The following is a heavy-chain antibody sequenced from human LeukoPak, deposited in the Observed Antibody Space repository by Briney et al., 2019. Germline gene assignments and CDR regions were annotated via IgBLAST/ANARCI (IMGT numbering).Heavy chain of an antibody. V-gene: IGHV4-34*01. CDR3: ARGGRTTVTTGEDFDY. D-gene: IGHD4-11*01. J-gene: IGHJ4*02. Sequence: SETLSLTCAVYGGSFSGYYWSWIRQPPGKGLEWIGEINHSGSTNCNPSLKSRVTISVDTSKNQFSLKLSSVTAADTAVYYCARGGRTTVTTGEDFDYWGQGTLVTVSS. CDR1: GGSFSGYY. CDR2: INHSGST.